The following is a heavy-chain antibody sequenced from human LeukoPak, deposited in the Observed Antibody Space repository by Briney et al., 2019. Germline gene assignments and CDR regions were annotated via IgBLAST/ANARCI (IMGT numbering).Heavy chain of an antibody. V-gene: IGHV5-51*01. J-gene: IGHJ4*02. CDR1: GYSFTSYW. D-gene: IGHD6-13*01. CDR3: ARPNTYSSSWYSLNY. Sequence: GESLKISCKGSGYSFTSYWIGWVRPMPGKGLEWMGIIYPGDSDTRYSPSFQGQVTISADKSISTAYLQWSSLKASDTAMYYCARPNTYSSSWYSLNYWGQGTLVTVSS. CDR2: IYPGDSDT.